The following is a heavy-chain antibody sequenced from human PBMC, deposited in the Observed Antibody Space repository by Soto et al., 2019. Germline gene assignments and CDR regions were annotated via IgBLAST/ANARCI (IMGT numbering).Heavy chain of an antibody. J-gene: IGHJ6*02. Sequence: QVQLVQSGAEVKKPGSSVKVSCKASGGTFSSYAISWVRQAPGQGLEWMGGIIPIFGTANYAQKFQGRVTITADESTSTAYMELSSLRSEDTAVYYCARLVGGILSTIGNYYYGMYCWGQGTTVTVSS. V-gene: IGHV1-69*01. CDR1: GGTFSSYA. CDR3: ARLVGGILSTIGNYYYGMYC. D-gene: IGHD5-12*01. CDR2: IIPIFGTA.